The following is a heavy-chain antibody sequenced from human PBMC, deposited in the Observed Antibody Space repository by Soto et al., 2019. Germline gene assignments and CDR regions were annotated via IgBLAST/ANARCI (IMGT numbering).Heavy chain of an antibody. CDR2: IYSGGST. J-gene: IGHJ4*02. Sequence: EVQLVESGGGLVQPGGSLRLSCAASGFTVSSNYMSWVRQAPGKGLEWVSVIYSGGSTYYADSVKGRFTISRDNSKNTLYLQMNSLRAEDTAVYYCAREGVAGRPGVDYWGQGTLVTVSS. D-gene: IGHD6-19*01. V-gene: IGHV3-66*01. CDR1: GFTVSSNY. CDR3: AREGVAGRPGVDY.